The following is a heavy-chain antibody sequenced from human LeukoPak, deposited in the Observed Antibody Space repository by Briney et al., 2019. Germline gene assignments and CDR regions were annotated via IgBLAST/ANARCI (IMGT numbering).Heavy chain of an antibody. V-gene: IGHV1-18*01. CDR2: ISAYNGNT. CDR1: GGTFSSYA. Sequence: ASVKVSCKASGGTFSSYAISWVRQAPGQGLEWMGWISAYNGNTNYAQKLQGRVTMTTDTSTSTAYMELRSLRSDDTAVYYCALSGSYAPFDYWGQGTLFTVSS. CDR3: ALSGSYAPFDY. J-gene: IGHJ4*02. D-gene: IGHD1-26*01.